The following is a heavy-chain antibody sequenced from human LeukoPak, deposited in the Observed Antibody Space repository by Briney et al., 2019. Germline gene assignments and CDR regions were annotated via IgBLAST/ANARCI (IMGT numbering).Heavy chain of an antibody. CDR3: ARSIAFARSHFDY. CDR1: GFTFDDYD. D-gene: IGHD3-3*02. Sequence: GGSLRLSCAASGFTFDDYDMHWVRQAPGKGLEWVSGISWNSGSTDYADSVKGRFTISRDNARNSLYLQLNGLRAEDMAFYFCARSIAFARSHFDYWGQGTLVTIS. V-gene: IGHV3-9*03. J-gene: IGHJ4*02. CDR2: ISWNSGST.